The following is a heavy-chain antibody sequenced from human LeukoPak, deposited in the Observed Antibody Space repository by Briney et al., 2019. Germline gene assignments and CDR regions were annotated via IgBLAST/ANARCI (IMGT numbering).Heavy chain of an antibody. CDR2: IYTTGST. CDR1: GGSISSTSYY. D-gene: IGHD3-10*01. J-gene: IGHJ5*02. Sequence: PSQTLSLTCTVSGGSISSTSYYWRWIRQPAGKGLEWIGHIYTTGSTNYNPSRKSRITISLNTTKNHFSLKLSSVTAADTAVYYCARGAYFYGSGINWFDPWGQGTLITVSS. V-gene: IGHV4-61*09. CDR3: ARGAYFYGSGINWFDP.